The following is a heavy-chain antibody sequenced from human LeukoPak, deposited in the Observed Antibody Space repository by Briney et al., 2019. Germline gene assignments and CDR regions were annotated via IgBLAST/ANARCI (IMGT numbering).Heavy chain of an antibody. CDR1: GFTFSSFS. Sequence: GGSLRLSCAASGFTFSSFSMNWVRQAPGKGLEWVSSISGSSSYIYYADSVKGRFTISRDNAKNSLYLQMNSLRAEDTAVYYCAKEGGLQLEIDYWGQGTLVTVSS. V-gene: IGHV3-21*06. D-gene: IGHD5-18*01. CDR3: AKEGGLQLEIDY. CDR2: ISGSSSYI. J-gene: IGHJ4*02.